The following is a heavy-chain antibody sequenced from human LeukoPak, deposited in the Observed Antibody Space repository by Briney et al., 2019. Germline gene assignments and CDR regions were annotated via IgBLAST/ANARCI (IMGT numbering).Heavy chain of an antibody. CDR2: ISSSSSYI. CDR1: GFTFSSYS. D-gene: IGHD3-9*01. CDR3: ARVQEHIYDILTVSPGGYFDY. J-gene: IGHJ4*02. V-gene: IGHV3-21*01. Sequence: GGSLRLSCAASGFTFSSYSMNWVRQAPGKGLEWVSSISSSSSYIYYADSVKGRFTISRDNAKNSLYLQMNSLRAEDTAVYYCARVQEHIYDILTVSPGGYFDYWGQETLVTVPS.